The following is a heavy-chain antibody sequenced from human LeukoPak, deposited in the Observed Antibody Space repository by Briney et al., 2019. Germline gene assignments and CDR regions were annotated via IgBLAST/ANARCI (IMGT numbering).Heavy chain of an antibody. V-gene: IGHV4-30-2*01. CDR2: IYHSGST. D-gene: IGHD5-12*01. Sequence: PQTLSLTCAVSGGSISSGGYSWSWIRQPPGKGLEWIGYIYHSGSTYYNPSLKSRVTISVDRSKNQFSLKLSSVTAADTAVYYCARAPVEMATIYFDYWGQGTLVTVSS. CDR1: GGSISSGGYS. J-gene: IGHJ4*02. CDR3: ARAPVEMATIYFDY.